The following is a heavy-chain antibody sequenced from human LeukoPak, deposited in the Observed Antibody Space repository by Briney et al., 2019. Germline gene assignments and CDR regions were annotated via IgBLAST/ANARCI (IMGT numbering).Heavy chain of an antibody. CDR2: MNPNSGNT. J-gene: IGHJ5*02. V-gene: IGHV1-8*02. CDR1: GYTFTTFD. Sequence: APVKVSCEASGYTFTTFDINWVRQATVQGLEWMGWMNPNSGNTGYAQRFQGRVTMTRNTSISTAYMELSSLRSEDTAVYYCARGLLGFMRSDYSNYWDNWFDPWGQGTLVTVSS. D-gene: IGHD4-11*01. CDR3: ARGLLGFMRSDYSNYWDNWFDP.